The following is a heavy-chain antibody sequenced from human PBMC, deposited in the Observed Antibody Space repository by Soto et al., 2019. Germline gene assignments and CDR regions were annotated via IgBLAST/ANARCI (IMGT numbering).Heavy chain of an antibody. D-gene: IGHD2-15*01. Sequence: VQLVESGGGLVQPGGSLRLSCAASGFTFSSYWMHWVRQAPGKGLVWISRIITDGSSTSYVDSVQGRFTISRDNGKNTLFLQMNSLRGEDTAVYYCARRGSGVTRGLHYWGQGTLVTVSS. CDR1: GFTFSSYW. CDR3: ARRGSGVTRGLHY. J-gene: IGHJ4*02. CDR2: IITDGSST. V-gene: IGHV3-74*01.